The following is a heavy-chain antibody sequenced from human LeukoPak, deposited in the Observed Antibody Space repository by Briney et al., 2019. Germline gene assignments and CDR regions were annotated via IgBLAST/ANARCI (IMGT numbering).Heavy chain of an antibody. V-gene: IGHV3-21*01. CDR1: GFTFSSYS. Sequence: KPGGSLRHSCAASGFTFSSYSMNWVRQAPGKGLEWVSSISSSSSYIYYADSVKGRFTISRDNAKNSLYLQMNSLRAEDTAVYYCASGRSGYSYGWGYYYYGMDVWGQGTTVTVSS. D-gene: IGHD5-18*01. CDR2: ISSSSSYI. CDR3: ASGRSGYSYGWGYYYYGMDV. J-gene: IGHJ6*02.